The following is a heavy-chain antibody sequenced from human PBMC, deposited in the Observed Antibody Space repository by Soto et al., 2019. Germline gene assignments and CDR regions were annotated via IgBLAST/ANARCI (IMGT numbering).Heavy chain of an antibody. D-gene: IGHD2-15*01. Sequence: GGSLRLSCAASGFTVSSNYMSWVRQAPGKGLEWVSVIYSGGSTYYGDSVKGRFTISRDNSKNTLYLQMNSLRAEDTAVYYCARDRYRCSGGSCYHDAFDIWGQGTMVTVSS. CDR3: ARDRYRCSGGSCYHDAFDI. CDR1: GFTVSSNY. CDR2: IYSGGST. V-gene: IGHV3-53*01. J-gene: IGHJ3*02.